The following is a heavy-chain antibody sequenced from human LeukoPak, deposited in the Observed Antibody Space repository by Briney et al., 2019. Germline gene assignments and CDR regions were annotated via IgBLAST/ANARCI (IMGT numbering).Heavy chain of an antibody. CDR2: ISWNSGTI. D-gene: IGHD3-10*01. Sequence: PGRSLRLSCAASGFTFDDYAMHWVRQAPGKGLEWVSCISWNSGTIAYADSVKGRFTISRDNARNSLYLQMNSLRAEDTALYYCAKVGIALWVGEQEFDYWGQGTLVTVSS. CDR1: GFTFDDYA. V-gene: IGHV3-9*01. CDR3: AKVGIALWVGEQEFDY. J-gene: IGHJ4*02.